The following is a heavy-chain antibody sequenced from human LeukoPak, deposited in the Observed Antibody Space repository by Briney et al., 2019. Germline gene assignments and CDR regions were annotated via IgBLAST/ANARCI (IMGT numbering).Heavy chain of an antibody. D-gene: IGHD5-12*01. CDR1: GGSISTYY. CDR2: IYYSGNT. CDR3: AVGRSYSGYDYYCYYMDV. Sequence: PSETLSLTCTVSGGSISTYYWSWIRQPPGKGLEWIGYIYYSGNTNYNPSLKSRVTISVDTSKNQFSLKLSSVTAADTAVYYCAVGRSYSGYDYYCYYMDVWGKGSTVTVSS. J-gene: IGHJ6*03. V-gene: IGHV4-59*01.